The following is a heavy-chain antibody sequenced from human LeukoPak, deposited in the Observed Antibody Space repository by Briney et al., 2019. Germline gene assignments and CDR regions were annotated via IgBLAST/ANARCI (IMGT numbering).Heavy chain of an antibody. CDR1: GFTFSSYA. V-gene: IGHV3-30-3*01. D-gene: IGHD4-17*01. CDR3: ARGLGYGDYAFDY. J-gene: IGHJ4*02. Sequence: GSLRLSCAASGFTFSSYAMHWVGQAPGKGLEWVAVISYDGSNKYYADSVKGRFTISRDNSKNTLYLQMNSLRAEDTAVYYCARGLGYGDYAFDYWGQGTLVTVSS. CDR2: ISYDGSNK.